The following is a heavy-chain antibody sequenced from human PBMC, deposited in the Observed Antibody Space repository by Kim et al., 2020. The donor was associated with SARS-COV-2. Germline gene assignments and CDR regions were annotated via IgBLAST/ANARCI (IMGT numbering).Heavy chain of an antibody. J-gene: IGHJ4*02. Sequence: EINYMNIGKGRFTSPRDNPKNSLYLQMNSLRAEDTAVYYCARAVAGQDNYWGQGTLVTVSS. CDR2: EI. D-gene: IGHD6-19*01. V-gene: IGHV3-7*01. CDR3: ARAVAGQDNY.